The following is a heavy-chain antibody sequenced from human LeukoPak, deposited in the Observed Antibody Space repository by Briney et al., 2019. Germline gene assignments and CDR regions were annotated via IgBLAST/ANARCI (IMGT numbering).Heavy chain of an antibody. Sequence: GGSLRLSCAASGFTFSSYAMSWVRQAPGKGLEWVSAISGSGGSTYYADSVKGRFTISRDNSKNTLYLQMNSLRAEDTAVYYCAKGVPDNYYDSSGSYFDYWGQGTLVTASS. V-gene: IGHV3-23*01. CDR2: ISGSGGST. D-gene: IGHD3-22*01. J-gene: IGHJ4*02. CDR1: GFTFSSYA. CDR3: AKGVPDNYYDSSGSYFDY.